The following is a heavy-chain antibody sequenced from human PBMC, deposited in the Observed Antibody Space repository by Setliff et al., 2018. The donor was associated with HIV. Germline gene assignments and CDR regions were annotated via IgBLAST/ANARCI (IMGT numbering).Heavy chain of an antibody. J-gene: IGHJ4*02. V-gene: IGHV3-7*01. CDR1: GFTFSKYW. D-gene: IGHD2-15*01. CDR2: VNPDGSEA. CDR3: ARARGGNSEWSY. Sequence: HPGGSLRLSCAASGFTFSKYWMSWVRQAPGKGLEWVASVNPDGSEASSVGSMKGRFTISRDNAKSTLYLQMNSLRAEDTAVYSCARARGGNSEWSYWGQGTLVTVSS.